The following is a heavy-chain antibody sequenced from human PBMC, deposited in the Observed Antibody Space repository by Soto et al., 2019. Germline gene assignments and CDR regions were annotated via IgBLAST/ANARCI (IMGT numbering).Heavy chain of an antibody. CDR3: PQKGGHLRFLGPTGFDP. Sequence: SGPTLVNPTQTLTLTCTFSGFSLSTSGVGVGWIRQPPGKALEWLALIYWNDDKRYSPSLKGRLTITKDTSKNQVVLTMTNMDPVDTPKISCPQKGGHLRFLGPTGFDPGAKEPLFTV. J-gene: IGHJ5*02. V-gene: IGHV2-5*01. CDR1: GFSLSTSGVG. CDR2: IYWNDDK. D-gene: IGHD3-3*01.